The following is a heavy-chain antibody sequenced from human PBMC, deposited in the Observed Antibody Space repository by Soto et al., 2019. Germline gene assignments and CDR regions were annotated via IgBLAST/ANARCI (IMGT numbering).Heavy chain of an antibody. D-gene: IGHD6-13*01. CDR2: ISSSSTI. CDR3: ARDQGIAAAGINYYYYGMDV. CDR1: GFTFSSYS. J-gene: IGHJ6*02. V-gene: IGHV3-48*02. Sequence: EVQLVESGGGLVQPGGSLRLSCAASGFTFSSYSMNWVRQAPGKGLEWVSYISSSSTIYYADSVKGRFTISRDNAKNSLYLQMNSLRDEDTAVYYCARDQGIAAAGINYYYYGMDVWGQGTTVTVSS.